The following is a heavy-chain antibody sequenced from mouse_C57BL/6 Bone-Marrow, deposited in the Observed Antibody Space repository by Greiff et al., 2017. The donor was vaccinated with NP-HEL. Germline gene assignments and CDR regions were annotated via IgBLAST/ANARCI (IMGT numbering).Heavy chain of an antibody. CDR3: AMQGGYPYYFDY. CDR1: GYTFTTYP. D-gene: IGHD2-14*01. J-gene: IGHJ2*01. CDR2: FHPYNDDT. Sequence: VKLVESGAELVKPGASVKMSCKASGYTFTTYPIEWTKQNHGKSLEWIGNFHPYNDDTKYNEKFKGKATFTVEKSSSTVYLERSLLTSDDSAYYCCAMQGGYPYYFDYWGQGTTLTVSS. V-gene: IGHV1-47*01.